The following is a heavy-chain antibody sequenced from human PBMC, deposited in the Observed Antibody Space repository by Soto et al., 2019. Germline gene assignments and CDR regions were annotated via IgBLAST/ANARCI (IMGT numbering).Heavy chain of an antibody. J-gene: IGHJ4*02. CDR3: ARQGGDYYHSSGYPFDY. V-gene: IGHV5-10-1*01. Sequence: GESLKISCKGSGYSFTSYCISWVRQMPWKGLEWMGRIDPSDSYTNYSPSFQGHVTISADKSISTAYLQWSSLKASDTAMYYCARQGGDYYHSSGYPFDYWGQGSLVTVSS. D-gene: IGHD3-22*01. CDR1: GYSFTSYC. CDR2: IDPSDSYT.